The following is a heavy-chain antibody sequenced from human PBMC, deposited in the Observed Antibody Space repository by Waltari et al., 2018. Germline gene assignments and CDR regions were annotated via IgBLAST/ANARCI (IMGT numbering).Heavy chain of an antibody. V-gene: IGHV4-34*01. CDR1: GGSFSGYY. CDR2: INHSGST. Sequence: QVQLQQWGAGLLKPSETLSLTCAVYGGSFSGYYWSWLRQPPGKGLEWIGEINHSGSTNYNPSLKSRVTISVDTSKNQFSLKLSSVTAADTAVYYCAREGDDCSSTSCFDYWGQGTLVTVSS. CDR3: AREGDDCSSTSCFDY. D-gene: IGHD2-2*01. J-gene: IGHJ4*02.